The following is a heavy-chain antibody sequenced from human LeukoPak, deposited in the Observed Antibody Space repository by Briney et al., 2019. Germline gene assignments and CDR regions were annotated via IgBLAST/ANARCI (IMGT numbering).Heavy chain of an antibody. J-gene: IGHJ4*02. CDR1: GFTFSNYG. CDR3: AKAVVVTAILGY. Sequence: GGSLRLSCAASGFTFSNYGMNWVRQAPGKGLEWVAFIRYDGSNKYYADSVKGRFTISRDNSKNTLYLQMNSLRREDTAVYYCAKAVVVTAILGYWGQGTLATVSS. D-gene: IGHD2-21*02. V-gene: IGHV3-30*02. CDR2: IRYDGSNK.